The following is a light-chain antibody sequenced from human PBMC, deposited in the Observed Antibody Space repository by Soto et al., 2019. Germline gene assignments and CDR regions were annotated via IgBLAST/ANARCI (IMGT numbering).Light chain of an antibody. CDR3: QQYDNLPLT. V-gene: IGKV1-33*01. CDR1: HDIRND. J-gene: IGKJ4*01. CDR2: AAS. Sequence: NEFTHSPSSLSASVGDRVTITCQSSHDIRNDLNWYQQKSGKAPKLLIHAASTLEAGVPSRFSGSGSGTDFTFTISGLQPEDVATYYCQQYDNLPLTFGGGTQVDIK.